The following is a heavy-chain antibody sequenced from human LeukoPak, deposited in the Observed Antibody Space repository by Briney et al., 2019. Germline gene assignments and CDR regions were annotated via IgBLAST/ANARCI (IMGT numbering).Heavy chain of an antibody. D-gene: IGHD2-2*01. V-gene: IGHV3-23*01. CDR2: ISGSGGST. CDR1: GFTFSSYA. J-gene: IGHJ5*02. Sequence: GGSLRLSCAASGFTFSSYAMSWVRQAPGKGLEWVSAISGSGGSTYYADSVKGRFTISRDNSKNTLYLQMNSLRAEDTAVYYCAKAGGIVVVPAAMTRFDPWGQGTLVTVSS. CDR3: AKAGGIVVVPAAMTRFDP.